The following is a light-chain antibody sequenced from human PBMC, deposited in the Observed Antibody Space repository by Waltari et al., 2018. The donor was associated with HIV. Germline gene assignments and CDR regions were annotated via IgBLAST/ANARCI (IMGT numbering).Light chain of an antibody. J-gene: IGLJ2*01. CDR1: SSDVGGYNS. V-gene: IGLV2-14*01. CDR3: SSYTSSSIVV. CDR2: EIS. Sequence: QSALTQPASVSGSPGQSITISCTGTSSDVGGYNSVSWYQQHPGKAPKLMINEISNRPSGVSNRFSGSKSGNTASLTISGLQAEDEADYYCSSYTSSSIVVFGGGTKLTVL.